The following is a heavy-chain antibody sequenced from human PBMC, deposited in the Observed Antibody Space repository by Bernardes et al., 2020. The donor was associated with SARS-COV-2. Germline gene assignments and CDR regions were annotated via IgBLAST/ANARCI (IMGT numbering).Heavy chain of an antibody. V-gene: IGHV4-59*01. CDR3: ARDRVDDAFDV. CDR2: IYYTGST. D-gene: IGHD2-15*01. Sequence: SETLSLTCSVSGGSIHHSYWSWIRQPPGPGLVWIGNIYYTGSTNYNPSLKSRVTISVDTSKNQFSLKLTSVTAADTAVYYCARDRVDDAFDVWGQGTMVTGSA. J-gene: IGHJ3*01. CDR1: GGSIHHSY.